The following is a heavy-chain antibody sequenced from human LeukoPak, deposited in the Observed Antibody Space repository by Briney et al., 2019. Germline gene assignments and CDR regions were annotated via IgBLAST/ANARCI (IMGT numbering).Heavy chain of an antibody. CDR1: GYTFTSYG. J-gene: IGHJ6*02. CDR2: ISAYNGNT. Sequence: ASVKVSCKASGYTFTSYGISWVRQAPGQGLEWMGWISAYNGNTNYAQKLQGRVTMTTDTSTSTAYMELRSLRSDDTAVYYCARTGYYGSIYYYYGMDAWGQGTTVTVSS. D-gene: IGHD3-10*01. CDR3: ARTGYYGSIYYYYGMDA. V-gene: IGHV1-18*01.